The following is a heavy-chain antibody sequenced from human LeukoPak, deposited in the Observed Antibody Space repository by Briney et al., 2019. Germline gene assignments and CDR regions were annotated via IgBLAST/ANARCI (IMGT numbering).Heavy chain of an antibody. D-gene: IGHD5-18*01. CDR2: IYPGDSDT. J-gene: IGHJ4*02. V-gene: IGHV5-51*01. CDR3: ARRGEAMDPFDY. CDR1: GYSFASYW. Sequence: GESLKISCKDSGYSFASYWIGWVRQMPGKGLEWMGIIYPGDSDTRYSPSFQGQVTISADKSINTAYLQWSSLKASDTAIYYCARRGEAMDPFDYWGQGTLVTVSS.